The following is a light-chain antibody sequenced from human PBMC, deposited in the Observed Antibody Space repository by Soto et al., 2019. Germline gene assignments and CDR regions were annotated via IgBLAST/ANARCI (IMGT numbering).Light chain of an antibody. CDR1: SSDVGAYKY. J-gene: IGLJ3*02. CDR2: EVS. V-gene: IGLV2-8*01. Sequence: QSALTKPPSASGSPGQSVTISCTGTSSDVGAYKYVSWYQQYPGKAPKLMIYEVSKRPSGVPDRFSGSKSGNTASLTVSGLQAEDEEDYYCTSYVGSNIRVFGGGTKVTVL. CDR3: TSYVGSNIRV.